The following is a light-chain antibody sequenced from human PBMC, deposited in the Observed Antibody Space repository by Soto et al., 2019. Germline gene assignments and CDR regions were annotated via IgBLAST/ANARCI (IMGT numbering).Light chain of an antibody. CDR1: QSISSRY. CDR3: QQYDDSPYT. V-gene: IGKV3-20*01. Sequence: IVLTQSPGTLSLSPGERATLSCRASQSISSRYLAWYRQRPGQAPRLLIYGASSRATGVPDRISGSGSGTDFALSISRLEPEDFAVYYCQQYDDSPYTFGQGTNLEIK. J-gene: IGKJ2*01. CDR2: GAS.